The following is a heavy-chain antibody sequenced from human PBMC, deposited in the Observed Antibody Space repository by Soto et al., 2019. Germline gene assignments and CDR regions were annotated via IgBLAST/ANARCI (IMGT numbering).Heavy chain of an antibody. Sequence: QVQLVQSGAEVKRPGASVKVSCKASGYTFSNYFINWVRQAPGQGLEWVGVINPKGGATTYAQKFQGRVNMTSDTSTNTIYMTLRSLTSEDTAFYHCARDEGFCSGGSCTGWFDPWGQGTLVTVSS. J-gene: IGHJ5*02. CDR3: ARDEGFCSGGSCTGWFDP. CDR1: GYTFSNYF. V-gene: IGHV1-46*01. D-gene: IGHD2-15*01. CDR2: INPKGGAT.